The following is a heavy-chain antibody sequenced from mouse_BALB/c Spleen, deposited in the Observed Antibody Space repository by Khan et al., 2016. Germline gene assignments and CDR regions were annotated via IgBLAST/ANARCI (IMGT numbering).Heavy chain of an antibody. CDR1: GYTFTSYW. D-gene: IGHD1-1*01. Sequence: VQLKQSGAELARPGASVKLSCKASGYTFTSYWMQWVKQRPGQGLEWIGAIYPGDGDTRYTQKFKGKATLTADKSSSTAYMQLSSLASEDSAVYYCASYYGSSYDYFDYWGQGTTLTVSS. CDR2: IYPGDGDT. V-gene: IGHV1-87*01. CDR3: ASYYGSSYDYFDY. J-gene: IGHJ2*01.